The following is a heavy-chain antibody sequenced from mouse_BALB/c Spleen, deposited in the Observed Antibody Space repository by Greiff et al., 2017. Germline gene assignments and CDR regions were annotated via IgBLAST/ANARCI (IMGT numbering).Heavy chain of an antibody. V-gene: IGHV1-31*01. Sequence: EVQLQQSGPELVKPGASVKISCKASGYSFTGYYMHWVKQSHVKSLEWIGRINPYNGATSYNQNFKDKASLTVDKSSSTAYMELHSLTSEDSAVYYCARTPIFAYWGQGTLVTVSA. CDR3: ARTPIFAY. J-gene: IGHJ3*01. CDR1: GYSFTGYY. CDR2: INPYNGAT.